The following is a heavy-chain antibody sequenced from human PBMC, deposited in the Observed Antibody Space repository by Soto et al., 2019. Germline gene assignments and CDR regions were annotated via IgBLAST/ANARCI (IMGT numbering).Heavy chain of an antibody. CDR1: GFTFSSYG. Sequence: GGSLRLSCAASGFTFSSYGMHWVRQAPGKGLEWVAVISYDGSNKYYADSVKGRFTISRDNSKNTLYLQMNSLRAEDTAVYYCAKDRASGYCSSTTCYNYYYYGMDVWPPGTTVTVTS. D-gene: IGHD2-2*02. CDR2: ISYDGSNK. V-gene: IGHV3-30*18. CDR3: AKDRASGYCSSTTCYNYYYYGMDV. J-gene: IGHJ6*02.